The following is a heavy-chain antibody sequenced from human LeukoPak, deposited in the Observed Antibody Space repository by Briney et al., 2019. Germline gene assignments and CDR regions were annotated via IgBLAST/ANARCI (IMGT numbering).Heavy chain of an antibody. D-gene: IGHD1-1*01. Sequence: GGSLRLSCAASGFTFSGYGMHWVRQAPGKGLEWVAIVWYDGNNKYYADSVEGRFTISRDNAKNSLYLQMNSLRAEDTAVYFCARGYSSGSHFDSWGQGTLVTVSS. J-gene: IGHJ4*02. CDR3: ARGYSSGSHFDS. CDR2: VWYDGNNK. CDR1: GFTFSGYG. V-gene: IGHV3-33*01.